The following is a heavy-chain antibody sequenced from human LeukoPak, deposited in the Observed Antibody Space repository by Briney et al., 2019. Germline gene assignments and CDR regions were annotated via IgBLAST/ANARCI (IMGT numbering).Heavy chain of an antibody. V-gene: IGHV3-21*01. CDR3: ARDPYSSGWYKDAFDI. CDR2: ISGSSSYI. CDR1: GFTFSSYS. Sequence: GGSLRLSCAASGFTFSSYSMNWVRQAPGKGLEWVSSISGSSSYINYADSVKGRFTISRDNAQNSLFLQLNSLRAEDTAVYYCARDPYSSGWYKDAFDIWGHGTMVTVSS. J-gene: IGHJ3*02. D-gene: IGHD6-19*01.